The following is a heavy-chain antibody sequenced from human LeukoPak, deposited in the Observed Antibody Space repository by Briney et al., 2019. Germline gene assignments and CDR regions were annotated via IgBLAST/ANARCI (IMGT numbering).Heavy chain of an antibody. J-gene: IGHJ3*02. CDR2: ISSDGSST. V-gene: IGHV3-74*01. Sequence: GGSLSLSCAASRFTFSSYWMHWVRQVPGKGLVWVSRISSDGSSTSYADSVKGRFTVSRDNAKNTLYLQMKNLRAEDTAVYYCARDKADAFDIWGQGTMVTVSS. CDR3: ARDKADAFDI. CDR1: RFTFSSYW.